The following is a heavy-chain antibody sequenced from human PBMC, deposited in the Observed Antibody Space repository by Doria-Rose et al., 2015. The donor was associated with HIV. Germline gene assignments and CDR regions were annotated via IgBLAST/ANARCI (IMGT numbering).Heavy chain of an antibody. D-gene: IGHD6-13*01. CDR1: GVSLSSPGMG. J-gene: IGHJ4*02. CDR3: ARIKSSRWYHKYYFDF. V-gene: IGHV2-26*01. CDR2: IFSDDER. Sequence: QVTLKESGPVLVKPTETLTLTCTVSGVSLSSPGMGVSWIRQPPGKALEWFAYIFSDDERSYKTSLKSRLTISRGTSKSQVVLTMTDMDPVDTATYYCARIKSSRWYHKYYFDFWGQGTLVIVSA.